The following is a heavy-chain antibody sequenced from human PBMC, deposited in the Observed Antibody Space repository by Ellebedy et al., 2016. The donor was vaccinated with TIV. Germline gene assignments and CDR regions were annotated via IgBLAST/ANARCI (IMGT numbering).Heavy chain of an antibody. D-gene: IGHD2-21*02. CDR1: GFTFTSYA. CDR2: ITHNGATT. Sequence: GESLKISCAASGFTFTSYAMTWVRQAPGKGLEWVVSITHNGATTYYAVSVKGRFTLSRDNSRNTLYLQMNSLRAEDSAIYYCGRDDVTGKSRWDWLDPWGQGTLVTVSS. V-gene: IGHV3-23*01. CDR3: GRDDVTGKSRWDWLDP. J-gene: IGHJ5*02.